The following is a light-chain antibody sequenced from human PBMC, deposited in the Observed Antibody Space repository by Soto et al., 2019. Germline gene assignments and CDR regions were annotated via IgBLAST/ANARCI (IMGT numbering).Light chain of an antibody. CDR1: ESIDSN. CDR3: QQYNDYSAWT. J-gene: IGKJ1*01. Sequence: IVMTQSPATLSVSPGERATLSCRASESIDSNLAWYQQKPGQAPRLLIYGASTRASDIPARFSGTGSGAEFTLTISSLQSEDFAVYYCQQYNDYSAWTFGQGTKVEIK. V-gene: IGKV3-15*01. CDR2: GAS.